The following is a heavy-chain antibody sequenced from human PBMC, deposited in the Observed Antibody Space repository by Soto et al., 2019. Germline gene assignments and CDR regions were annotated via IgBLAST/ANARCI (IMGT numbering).Heavy chain of an antibody. D-gene: IGHD3-22*01. CDR2: INPSGGST. CDR3: ARDKRPTYYYDSSGYYYPPYFQH. CDR1: GYTFTSYY. V-gene: IGHV1-46*01. Sequence: GASVKVSCKASGYTFTSYYMHWVRQAPGQGLEWMGIINPSGGSTSYAQKFQGRVTMTRDTSTSTVYMELSSLRSEDTAVYYCARDKRPTYYYDSSGYYYPPYFQHWGQGTLITVSS. J-gene: IGHJ1*01.